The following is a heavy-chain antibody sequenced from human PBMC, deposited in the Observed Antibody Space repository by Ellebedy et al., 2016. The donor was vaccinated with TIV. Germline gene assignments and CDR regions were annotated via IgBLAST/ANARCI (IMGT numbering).Heavy chain of an antibody. V-gene: IGHV4-30-4*01. CDR3: ARVATGD. CDR1: GASIISSDPY. D-gene: IGHD5-12*01. CDR2: IFHFGHSGST. Sequence: LRLXXTVSGASIISSDPYWSWIRQPPGKGLEWIGYIFHFGHSGSTYYKPSLKSRATISVDTSKNQFSLKLSSVTAADPAMYYCARVATGDWGQGTLVTVAS. J-gene: IGHJ4*02.